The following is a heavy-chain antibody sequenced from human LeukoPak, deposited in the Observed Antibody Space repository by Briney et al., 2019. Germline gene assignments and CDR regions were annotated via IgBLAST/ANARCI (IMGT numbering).Heavy chain of an antibody. CDR2: IKKDGSEK. CDR3: ARAPLHLAMYHYFDY. J-gene: IGHJ4*02. D-gene: IGHD2-2*01. CDR1: GFTFSSYW. Sequence: GGSLRLSCAASGFTFSSYWMSWVRQAPGKGLEWVANIKKDGSEKYYVDSVKGRFTISRDNAKTSLYLQMNSLRAEDTAVYYCARAPLHLAMYHYFDYWGQGTLVTVSS. V-gene: IGHV3-7*01.